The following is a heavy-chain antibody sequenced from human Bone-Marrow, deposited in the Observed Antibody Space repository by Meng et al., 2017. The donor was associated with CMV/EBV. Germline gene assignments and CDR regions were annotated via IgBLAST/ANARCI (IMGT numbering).Heavy chain of an antibody. V-gene: IGHV3-43D*03. CDR3: ARDFGSGYSGGAFDT. CDR2: ISWDGGST. J-gene: IGHJ3*02. D-gene: IGHD3-22*01. Sequence: SCASSEFIFDDYAMHWVRQAPGQGLEWGCLISWDGGSTYYADSVKGRVTITRDNSNNTLYLQMDSLRAEDTDLYFCARDFGSGYSGGAFDTWGQGTMVTVSS. CDR1: EFIFDDYA.